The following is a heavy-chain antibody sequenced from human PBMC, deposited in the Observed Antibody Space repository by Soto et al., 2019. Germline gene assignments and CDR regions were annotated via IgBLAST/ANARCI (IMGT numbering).Heavy chain of an antibody. V-gene: IGHV3-23*01. D-gene: IGHD2-2*01. CDR3: AKEVYCSSTSCYYYMDV. J-gene: IGHJ6*03. Sequence: GGSMRLSCAASGLNFISHCRNWVRKTPGKGLEWVSAISGSGGSTYYADSVKGRFTISRDNSKNTLYLQMNSLRAEDTAVYYCAKEVYCSSTSCYYYMDVWGKGTTVTVSS. CDR2: ISGSGGST. CDR1: GLNFISHC.